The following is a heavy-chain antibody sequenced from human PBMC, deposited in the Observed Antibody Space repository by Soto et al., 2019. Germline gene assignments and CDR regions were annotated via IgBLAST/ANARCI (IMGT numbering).Heavy chain of an antibody. V-gene: IGHV3-30*18. Sequence: GGSLRLSCEASGFTFSSYGMHWVRQAPGKGLEWVAVISYDGSNKYYADSVKGRFTISRDNSKNTLYLQMNSLRAEDTAVYYCANSDIAAAGTAFDIWGQGTMVTVSS. CDR3: ANSDIAAAGTAFDI. CDR1: GFTFSSYG. D-gene: IGHD6-13*01. CDR2: ISYDGSNK. J-gene: IGHJ3*02.